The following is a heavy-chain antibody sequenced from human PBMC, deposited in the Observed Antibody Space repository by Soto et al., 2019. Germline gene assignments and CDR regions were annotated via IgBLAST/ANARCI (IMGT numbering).Heavy chain of an antibody. V-gene: IGHV3-66*01. CDR3: AKDLAYDKVSEFDY. CDR2: IYSGGTT. CDR1: GFTVSSNY. Sequence: GGSLRLSCAASGFTVSSNYMSWVRQAPGKGLEWVSVIYSGGTTYYADSVKGRVTISRDNSKNTLYLQMNSLRAEDTAVYYCAKDLAYDKVSEFDYWGQGTLVTVSS. J-gene: IGHJ4*02. D-gene: IGHD3-22*01.